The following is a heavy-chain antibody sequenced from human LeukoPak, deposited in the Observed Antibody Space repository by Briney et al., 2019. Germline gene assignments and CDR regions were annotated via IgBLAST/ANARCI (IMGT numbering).Heavy chain of an antibody. Sequence: ASVKVSCKASGGTFSSYAINWVRQAPGQGLEWMGRIIPILGIANYAQKFQGRVTITADKSTSTAYMELSSLRSEDTAVYYCAREEIAVAGFDYWGQGTLVTVSS. V-gene: IGHV1-69*04. D-gene: IGHD6-19*01. CDR2: IIPILGIA. J-gene: IGHJ4*02. CDR3: AREEIAVAGFDY. CDR1: GGTFSSYA.